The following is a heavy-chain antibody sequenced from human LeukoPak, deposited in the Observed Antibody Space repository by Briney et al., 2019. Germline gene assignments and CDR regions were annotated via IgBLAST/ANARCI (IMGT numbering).Heavy chain of an antibody. CDR3: TRDEDFYTSSSDY. J-gene: IGHJ4*02. Sequence: GGSLRLSCAASGFTFDHYGMSWVRQAPGKGLEWVSGINWNGRGTDYADSVKGRFTISRGNAKNSLYLQMNSLRAEDTAVYYCTRDEDFYTSSSDYWGQGTLVTVSS. D-gene: IGHD6-6*01. CDR1: GFTFDHYG. V-gene: IGHV3-20*04. CDR2: INWNGRGT.